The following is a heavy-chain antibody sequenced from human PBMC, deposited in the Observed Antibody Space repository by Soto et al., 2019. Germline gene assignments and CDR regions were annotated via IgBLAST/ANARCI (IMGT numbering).Heavy chain of an antibody. J-gene: IGHJ6*02. D-gene: IGHD3-10*01. CDR3: ARSPTVRGVISGVDV. V-gene: IGHV4-30-4*01. CDR2: IYYIGST. Sequence: SETLSLTCTVSGGSISSGDDYWNWIRQPPGKGLEWIGYIYYIGSTYYNPSLKSRVTISVDTSKNQFSLKLSSVTAADTAVYYCARSPTVRGVISGVDVWGQGTTVTVSS. CDR1: GGSISSGDDY.